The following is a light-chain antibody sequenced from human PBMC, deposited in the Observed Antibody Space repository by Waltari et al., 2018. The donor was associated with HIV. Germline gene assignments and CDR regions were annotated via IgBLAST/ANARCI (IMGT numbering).Light chain of an antibody. J-gene: IGLJ3*02. CDR3: AAWDDSLSGPV. CDR1: GTNIGSNS. V-gene: IGLV1-47*01. Sequence: QSVLTQPPSASGTPGQSVNISCSGRGTNIGSNSVHGYQHLPGPTPKLLIYMNQPPPSGAPDRFSGAQSGTSASLSRSGLRSGDVAVYYCAAWDDSLSGPVFGGGTKVTVL. CDR2: MNQ.